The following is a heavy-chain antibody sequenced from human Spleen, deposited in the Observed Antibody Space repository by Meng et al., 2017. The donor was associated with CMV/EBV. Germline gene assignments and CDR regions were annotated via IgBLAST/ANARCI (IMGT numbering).Heavy chain of an antibody. CDR3: AREGGVPGGAYYDFWSGLLYGMDV. J-gene: IGHJ6*02. CDR1: GYTFTGYY. Sequence: ASVKVSCKTSGYTFTGYYIHWVRQAPGQGPEWMGWITPNSGGTHYAQKFQGRVTMTGDTSISTAYMEMSGLTSDDTAAYYCAREGGVPGGAYYDFWSGLLYGMDVWGQGTTVTVSS. V-gene: IGHV1-2*02. D-gene: IGHD3-3*01. CDR2: ITPNSGGT.